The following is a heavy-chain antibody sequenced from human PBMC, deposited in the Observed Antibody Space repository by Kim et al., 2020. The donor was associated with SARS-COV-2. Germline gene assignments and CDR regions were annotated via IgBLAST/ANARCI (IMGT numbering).Heavy chain of an antibody. J-gene: IGHJ4*02. CDR3: ATRGLIKYYFDY. D-gene: IGHD3-10*01. V-gene: IGHV3-23*01. CDR2: ISGGTGNT. CDR1: GVAFGSSA. Sequence: GGSLRLSCAASGVAFGSSAVSWVRQAPGKGLEWVSTISGGTGNTNHADSVKGRFTISRDNSKDTLYLQMNSLRPEDTAIYYCATRGLIKYYFDYWGQGTLVTVSS.